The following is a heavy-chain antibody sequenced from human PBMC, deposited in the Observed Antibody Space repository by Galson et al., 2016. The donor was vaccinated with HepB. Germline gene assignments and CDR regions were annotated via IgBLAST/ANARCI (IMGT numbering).Heavy chain of an antibody. D-gene: IGHD6-19*01. CDR1: GDSVSSNSAT. J-gene: IGHJ4*02. Sequence: CAISGDSVSSNSATWNWIRQSPSRGLEWLGRTYYRSKWYNDYAVSVKSRITINPDTSKNQFSLQLNSVTPEDTAVYFCAGATPYSSGWYPLALHFDYWGQGSLVTVSS. CDR2: TYYRSKWYN. CDR3: AGATPYSSGWYPLALHFDY. V-gene: IGHV6-1*01.